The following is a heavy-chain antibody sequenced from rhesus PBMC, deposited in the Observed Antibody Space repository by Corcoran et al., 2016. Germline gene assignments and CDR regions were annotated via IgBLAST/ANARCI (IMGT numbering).Heavy chain of an antibody. CDR3: AVQYSNFGGWYFDL. CDR1: GFTLSGDW. J-gene: IGHJ2*01. V-gene: IGHV3-14*01. CDR2: IKCAGRSK. D-gene: IGHD4-23*01. Sequence: VQLVESGGGLAKPGGSLRLSCAASGFTLSGDWEHWVRQEPGKGLEWYSGIKCAGRSKYVADPWKGIFTISRENAKNTLFIQMDGLRAEDTAVYYCAVQYSNFGGWYFDLCGPGTPITIAS.